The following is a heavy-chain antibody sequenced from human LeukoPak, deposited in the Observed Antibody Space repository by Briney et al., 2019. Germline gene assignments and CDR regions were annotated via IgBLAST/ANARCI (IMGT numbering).Heavy chain of an antibody. Sequence: GGSLRLSCAASGFTFSTYWMHWVRQAPGKGLVWVSQINTDGNSTTYADSVKGRFTVSRDNAKDTLYLQMDSLRAEDTAVYYCARELASGDWGQGTLVTVSS. CDR1: GFTFSTYW. V-gene: IGHV3-74*01. CDR3: ARELASGD. CDR2: INTDGNST. J-gene: IGHJ4*02. D-gene: IGHD6-13*01.